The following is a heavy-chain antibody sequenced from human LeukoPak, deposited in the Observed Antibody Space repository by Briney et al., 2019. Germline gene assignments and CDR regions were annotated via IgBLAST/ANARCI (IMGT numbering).Heavy chain of an antibody. D-gene: IGHD2-2*01. J-gene: IGHJ4*02. V-gene: IGHV3-11*04. CDR1: GFTFSDYY. CDR3: ARRVVVPAAPYYFDY. CDR2: IGNSGSTI. Sequence: GGSLRLSGAASGFTFSDYYMSWIRQAPGKGLEWVSYIGNSGSTIYYADSVRGRFTISRDNAKNSLYLQMNSLRAEDTAVYYCARRVVVPAAPYYFDYWGQGTLVTVSS.